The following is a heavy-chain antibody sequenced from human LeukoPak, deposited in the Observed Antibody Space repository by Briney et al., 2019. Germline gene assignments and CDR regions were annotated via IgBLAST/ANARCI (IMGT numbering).Heavy chain of an antibody. CDR3: ARSTQLWLGTFDY. D-gene: IGHD5-18*01. V-gene: IGHV1-2*02. CDR1: GYTFTGYY. J-gene: IGHJ4*02. Sequence: WASVKVSCKASGYTFTGYYMHWVRQAPVQGLEWMGWINPNSGGTNYAQKFQGRVTMTRDTSISTAYMELSRLRSDDTAVYYCARSTQLWLGTFDYWGQGTLVTVSS. CDR2: INPNSGGT.